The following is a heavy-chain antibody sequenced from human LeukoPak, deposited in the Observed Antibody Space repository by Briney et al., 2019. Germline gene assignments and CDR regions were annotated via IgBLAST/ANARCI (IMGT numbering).Heavy chain of an antibody. CDR1: GFTFSSYA. J-gene: IGHJ6*02. V-gene: IGHV3-30-3*01. CDR3: AKDRYCYDYYAMDV. D-gene: IGHD2-15*01. Sequence: GGSLRLSCAASGFTFSSYAMHWVRQAPGKGLEWVAVISYDGSNKYYADSVKGRFTISRDNSKNTLYLQMNSLRAEDTAEYYSAKDRYCYDYYAMDVWGQGTTVTVSS. CDR2: ISYDGSNK.